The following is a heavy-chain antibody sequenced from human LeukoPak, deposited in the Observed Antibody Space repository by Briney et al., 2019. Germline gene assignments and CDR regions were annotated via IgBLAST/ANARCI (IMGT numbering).Heavy chain of an antibody. J-gene: IGHJ4*02. D-gene: IGHD3-10*01. CDR2: IFYSGNT. V-gene: IGHV4-59*01. Sequence: SETLSLTCTVSGGSISGYYWSWIRQPPGKGLEWIGYIFYSGNTKYNPSLKSRVTISGDTSKNDFSLKMSSATAADTAVYYCARTQNCGRSCYYFGYWGQGTLITVSS. CDR1: GGSISGYY. CDR3: ARTQNCGRSCYYFGY.